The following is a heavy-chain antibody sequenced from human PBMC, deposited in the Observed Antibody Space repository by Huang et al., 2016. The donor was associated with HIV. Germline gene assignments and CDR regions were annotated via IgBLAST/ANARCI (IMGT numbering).Heavy chain of an antibody. CDR1: GGSIGCSYY. J-gene: IGHJ4*02. D-gene: IGHD3-16*02. CDR3: ARSLYYDYVWGRYRHAYYFDY. V-gene: IGHV4-39*01. Sequence: QLLLQESGPGLVKPSETLSLTCTVSGGSIGCSYYWGWIRQPPGKGLEWVGSIYYSGRAHDTPSLKSRVPISVDTSKGQFSLKLSSVTAADTAVYYCARSLYYDYVWGRYRHAYYFDYWGQGTLVTVSS. CDR2: IYYSGRA.